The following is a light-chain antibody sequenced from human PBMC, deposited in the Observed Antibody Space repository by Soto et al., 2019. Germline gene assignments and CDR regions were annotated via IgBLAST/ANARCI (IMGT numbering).Light chain of an antibody. V-gene: IGKV3-15*01. CDR3: QQSNNWPYT. J-gene: IGKJ2*01. CDR2: GAS. CDR1: QSVSDN. Sequence: EIVMTQSPATLSVSPGERATLSCRASQSVSDNLAWYQQKPGHAPRLLIYGASTRATGIPARFSGSGSGTEFTLTISSLQSEDFAVYYCQQSNNWPYTFGQGTKVDIK.